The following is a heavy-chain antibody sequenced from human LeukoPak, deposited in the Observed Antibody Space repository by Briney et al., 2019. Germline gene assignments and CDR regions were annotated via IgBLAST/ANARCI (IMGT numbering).Heavy chain of an antibody. CDR3: ARVWSSGAFDI. D-gene: IGHD3-10*01. J-gene: IGHJ3*02. CDR1: GYTFTSYG. CDR2: ISAYNGNT. V-gene: IGHV1-18*01. Sequence: ASVKVSCKASGYTFTSYGVSWVRQAPGQGLEWMGWISAYNGNTNYVQKVQGRVTMTTDTSTSTAYMELRSLRFDDTAVYYCARVWSSGAFDIWGQGTMVTVSS.